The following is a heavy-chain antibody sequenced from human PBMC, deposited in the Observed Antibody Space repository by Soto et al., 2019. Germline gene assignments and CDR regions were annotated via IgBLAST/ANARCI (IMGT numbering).Heavy chain of an antibody. CDR1: GGSLSVYY. CDR3: ALIPVRFSTFYSYVEV. D-gene: IGHD3-3*01. V-gene: IGHV4-34*02. CDR2: INHSGST. J-gene: IGHJ6*03. Sequence: QVQLQQWGAGLLKPSETLSLTCGVYGGSLSVYYWSWIRQSPGKGLEWLGEINHSGSTNYNPSFKSRVTLSFDTSKNQFSVKLTSVTAADTAVYYFALIPVRFSTFYSYVEVWGGGTTVTVSS.